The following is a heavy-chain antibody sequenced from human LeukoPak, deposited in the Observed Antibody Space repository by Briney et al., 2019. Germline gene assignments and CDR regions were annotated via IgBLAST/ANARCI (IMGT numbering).Heavy chain of an antibody. CDR3: AAGWTPDSSGYYPFDY. Sequence: GASVKVSCKASGGTFSSYAISWVRQAPGQGLEWMGGIIPIFGTTNYAQKFQDRVTITADKSTSTAYMELSSLRSEDTAVYYCAAGWTPDSSGYYPFDYWGQGTLVTVSS. J-gene: IGHJ4*02. CDR1: GGTFSSYA. D-gene: IGHD3-22*01. V-gene: IGHV1-69*06. CDR2: IIPIFGTT.